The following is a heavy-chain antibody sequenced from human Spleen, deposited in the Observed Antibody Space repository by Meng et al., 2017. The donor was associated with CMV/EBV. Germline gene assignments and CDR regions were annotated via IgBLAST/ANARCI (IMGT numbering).Heavy chain of an antibody. CDR3: LLVPAASFDY. J-gene: IGHJ4*02. V-gene: IGHV3-21*01. CDR2: ISSSSSYI. D-gene: IGHD2-2*01. Sequence: LSCAASGFTFSSSSMSWVRQAPGKGLEWVSSISSSSSYIYYADSVKGRFTISRDNAKNSLYLQMNSLRAEDTAVYYCLLVPAASFDYWGQGTLVTVSS. CDR1: GFTFSSSS.